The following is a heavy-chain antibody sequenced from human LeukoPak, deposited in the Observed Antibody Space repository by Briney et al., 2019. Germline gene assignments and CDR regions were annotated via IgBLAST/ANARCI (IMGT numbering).Heavy chain of an antibody. Sequence: GGSLRLSCAASGFTFSSYEMNGVRGAPGKGLEWFSYFSSSGSTIYYADSVKGRFTISRDNTKSSLNQQTNSLRAEDTAVDYCAVCGGDYLDAFDIWGQGTMVTVSA. D-gene: IGHD2-21*01. CDR2: FSSSGSTI. V-gene: IGHV3-48*03. CDR3: AVCGGDYLDAFDI. CDR1: GFTFSSYE. J-gene: IGHJ3*02.